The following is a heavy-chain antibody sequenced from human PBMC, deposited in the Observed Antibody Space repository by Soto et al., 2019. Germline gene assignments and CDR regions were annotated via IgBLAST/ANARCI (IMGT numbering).Heavy chain of an antibody. CDR3: VRGDKGGFDL. V-gene: IGHV3-74*01. CDR2: IHSDGSTT. Sequence: EVQLVESEGGLVQRGGSLRLSCAASGFTFNYYWRHWVRQAPGQGLVLVSHIHSDGSTTTYADSVKGRFTISRDNAKNTLYLQMNSLRAEDTAVYYCVRGDKGGFDLWGQGTTVTVSS. D-gene: IGHD2-21*02. CDR1: GFTFNYYW. J-gene: IGHJ3*01.